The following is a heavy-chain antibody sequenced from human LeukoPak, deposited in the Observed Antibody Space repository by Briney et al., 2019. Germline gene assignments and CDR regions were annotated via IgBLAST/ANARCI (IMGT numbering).Heavy chain of an antibody. CDR1: GGSISGHY. J-gene: IGHJ6*02. CDR3: ARLTRLAPVGPTYYHSLDV. D-gene: IGHD6-13*01. CDR2: IYYTGVI. V-gene: IGHV4-59*08. Sequence: SETLSLTCTVSGGSISGHYWSWIRQPPGKGLEWIGHIYYTGVINYDPSLKSRVTMLVDTSKNQFSLKVTSVTAADTAVYYCARLTRLAPVGPTYYHSLDVWGQGSTVTVSS.